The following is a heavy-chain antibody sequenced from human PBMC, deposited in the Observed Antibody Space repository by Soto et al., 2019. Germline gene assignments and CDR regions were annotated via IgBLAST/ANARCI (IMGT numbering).Heavy chain of an antibody. CDR3: ARDHYYDSSGYYPQFDY. Sequence: GASVKVSCKASGYTFTSYYMHWVRQAPGQGLEWMGIINPSGGSTSYAQKFQGRVTMTRDTSTSTVYMELSSLRSEDTAVYYCARDHYYDSSGYYPQFDYWGQGTLVTVSS. V-gene: IGHV1-46*01. CDR2: INPSGGST. CDR1: GYTFTSYY. D-gene: IGHD3-22*01. J-gene: IGHJ4*02.